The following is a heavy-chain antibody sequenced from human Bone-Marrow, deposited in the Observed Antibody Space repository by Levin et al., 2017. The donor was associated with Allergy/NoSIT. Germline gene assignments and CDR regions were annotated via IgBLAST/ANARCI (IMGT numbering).Heavy chain of an antibody. CDR3: ARDRVIVGTTNYYYGMDV. CDR1: GGSISSYY. CDR2: NYYIGST. V-gene: IGHV4-59*01. J-gene: IGHJ6*02. Sequence: SQTLSLTCTVSGGSISSYYWSWIRQPPGKGLEWIGYNYYIGSTNYNPSLKSRVTMSLDTSKNQFSLKLTSVTAADTAVYYCARDRVIVGTTNYYYGMDVWGQGTTVTVSS. D-gene: IGHD1-26*01.